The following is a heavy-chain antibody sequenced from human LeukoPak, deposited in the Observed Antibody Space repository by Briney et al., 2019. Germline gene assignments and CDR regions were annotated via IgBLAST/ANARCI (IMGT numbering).Heavy chain of an antibody. CDR2: ISSSGSTI. V-gene: IGHV3-11*04. CDR3: ASLSSSFLVDY. Sequence: GGSLRLSCAASGFTFSDYYMSWIRQVPGKGLEWVSYISSSGSTIYYADSVKGRFTISRDNAKNSLYLQMNSLRAEDTAVYYCASLSSSFLVDYWGQGTLVTVSS. D-gene: IGHD6-13*01. J-gene: IGHJ4*02. CDR1: GFTFSDYY.